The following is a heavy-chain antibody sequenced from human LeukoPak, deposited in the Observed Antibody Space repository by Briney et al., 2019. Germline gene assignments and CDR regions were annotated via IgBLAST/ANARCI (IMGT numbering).Heavy chain of an antibody. CDR3: AKDLSLRYCSSTSCHPRYMDV. J-gene: IGHJ6*03. V-gene: IGHV3-30*02. D-gene: IGHD2-2*01. Sequence: GGSLRLSCAASGFTFSSYGMHWVRQAPGKGLEWVAFIRYDGSNKYYADSVKGRFTISRDNSKNTLYLQMNSLRAEDTAVYYCAKDLSLRYCSSTSCHPRYMDVWGKGTTVTVSS. CDR1: GFTFSSYG. CDR2: IRYDGSNK.